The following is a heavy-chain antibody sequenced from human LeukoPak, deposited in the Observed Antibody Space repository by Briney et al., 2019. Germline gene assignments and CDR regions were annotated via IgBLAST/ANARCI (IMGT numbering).Heavy chain of an antibody. V-gene: IGHV3-20*04. Sequence: GGSLRLSCAASGFTFGDYATSWVRQVPGKGLEWVSDINWNGGRKGYADSVKGRFTISRDNAKNSLYLQMNSLRSEDTAFYYCAREHYTAGFDYWGQGTLVTVSS. CDR3: AREHYTAGFDY. J-gene: IGHJ4*02. CDR1: GFTFGDYA. D-gene: IGHD2-2*02. CDR2: INWNGGRK.